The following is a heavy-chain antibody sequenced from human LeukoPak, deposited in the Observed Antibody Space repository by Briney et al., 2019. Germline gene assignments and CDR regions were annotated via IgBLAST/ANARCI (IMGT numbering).Heavy chain of an antibody. D-gene: IGHD7-27*01. V-gene: IGHV3-23*01. CDR2: ITTSDGNT. CDR1: GFTFSSYT. Sequence: GGSLRPSCAASGFTFSSYTMSWVRQAPGKGLEWVSTITTSDGNTYYADSVKGRFTVSRDNSKNTLFLQMNSLRAEDTAVYYCAKDGGLWVSAHWGDSWGRGTLVTVSS. J-gene: IGHJ4*02. CDR3: AKDGGLWVSAHWGDS.